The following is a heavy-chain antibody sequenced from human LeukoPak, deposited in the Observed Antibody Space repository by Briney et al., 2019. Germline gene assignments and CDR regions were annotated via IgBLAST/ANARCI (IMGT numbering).Heavy chain of an antibody. V-gene: IGHV4-34*01. Sequence: SETLSLTCAVYGGSFSGYYWSWIRQPPGKGLEWIGEINHSGSTNHNPSLKSRVTISVDTSKNQFSLKLSSVTAADTAVYYCARVWQADYYYYMDVWGKGTTVTVSS. J-gene: IGHJ6*03. CDR1: GGSFSGYY. CDR3: ARVWQADYYYYMDV. CDR2: INHSGST.